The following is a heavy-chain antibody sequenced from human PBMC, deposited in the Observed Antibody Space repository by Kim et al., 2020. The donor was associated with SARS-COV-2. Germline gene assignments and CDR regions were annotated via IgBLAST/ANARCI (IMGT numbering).Heavy chain of an antibody. D-gene: IGHD2-2*01. CDR1: GFTFSSYA. V-gene: IGHV3-30-3*01. CDR2: ISYDGSNK. Sequence: GGSLRLSCAASGFTFSSYAMHWVRQAPGKGLEWVAVISYDGSNKYYADSVKGRFTISRDNSKNTLYLQMNSLRAEDTAVYYCAREYCSSTSCIDAFDIWG. CDR3: AREYCSSTSCIDAFDI. J-gene: IGHJ3*02.